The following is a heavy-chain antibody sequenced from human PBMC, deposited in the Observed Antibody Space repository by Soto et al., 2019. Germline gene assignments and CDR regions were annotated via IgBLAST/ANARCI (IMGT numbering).Heavy chain of an antibody. D-gene: IGHD4-4*01. J-gene: IGHJ6*03. Sequence: EVQLVESGGGLVKPGGSLRLSCAASGFTFSSYSMNWVRQAPGKGLEWVSSISSSSSYIYYADSVKGRFTISRDNAKNSLYLQMNSLRAEDTAVYYCAIDGYSNYGKYYYYMDVWGKGTTVTVSS. CDR1: GFTFSSYS. CDR2: ISSSSSYI. V-gene: IGHV3-21*01. CDR3: AIDGYSNYGKYYYYMDV.